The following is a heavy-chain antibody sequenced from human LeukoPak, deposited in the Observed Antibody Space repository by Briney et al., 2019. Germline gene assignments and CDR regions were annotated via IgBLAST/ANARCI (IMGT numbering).Heavy chain of an antibody. D-gene: IGHD3-10*01. Sequence: GGSLRLSCATSGFIFSHHGMSWVRQAPGKGLEWVSTISGSGDYTYYADSVKGRFTISRDNSKNTLYLQMNSLRAEDTAVYYCAKVTYGSGTYGAFDSWGQGTLVTVSS. V-gene: IGHV3-23*01. J-gene: IGHJ4*02. CDR1: GFIFSHHG. CDR2: ISGSGDYT. CDR3: AKVTYGSGTYGAFDS.